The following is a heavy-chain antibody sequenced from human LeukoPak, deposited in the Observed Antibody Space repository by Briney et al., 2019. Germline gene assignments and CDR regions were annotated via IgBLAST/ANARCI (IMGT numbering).Heavy chain of an antibody. V-gene: IGHV3-33*01. Sequence: PGGSLRLSCAASGFIFSSYGMHWVRQAPGKGLEWVAVIWYDGSNKYYADSVKGRFTISRDNSKNTLYLQMNSLRAEDTAVYYCAREGDFGDYYDRPDAFDIWGQGTMVTVSS. J-gene: IGHJ3*02. CDR2: IWYDGSNK. CDR1: GFIFSSYG. D-gene: IGHD3-22*01. CDR3: AREGDFGDYYDRPDAFDI.